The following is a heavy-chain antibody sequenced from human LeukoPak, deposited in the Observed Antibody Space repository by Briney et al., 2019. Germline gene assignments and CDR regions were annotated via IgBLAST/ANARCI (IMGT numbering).Heavy chain of an antibody. CDR2: IYYSGST. Sequence: PSETLSLTCTVSGGSISSGGYYWSWIRQHPGKGLEWIGYIYYSGSTYYNPSLKSRVTISVDTSKNQFSLKLSSVTAADTAVYYCARSSNGRLFDYWGQGTLVTVPS. D-gene: IGHD4-11*01. CDR3: ARSSNGRLFDY. J-gene: IGHJ4*02. CDR1: GGSISSGGYY. V-gene: IGHV4-31*03.